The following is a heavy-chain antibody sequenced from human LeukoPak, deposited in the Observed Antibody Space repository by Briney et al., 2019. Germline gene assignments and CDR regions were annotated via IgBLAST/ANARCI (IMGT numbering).Heavy chain of an antibody. D-gene: IGHD3-22*01. V-gene: IGHV1-18*01. J-gene: IGHJ4*02. CDR3: ARDSPYDSSGYYVY. CDR2: ISAYNGNT. CDR1: GYTFTSYG. Sequence: ASVKVSCKASGYTFTSYGISWVRQAPGQGLEWMGWISAYNGNTNYAQELQGRVTMTTDTSTSTAYMELRSLRSDDTAVYYCARDSPYDSSGYYVYWGQGTLVTVSS.